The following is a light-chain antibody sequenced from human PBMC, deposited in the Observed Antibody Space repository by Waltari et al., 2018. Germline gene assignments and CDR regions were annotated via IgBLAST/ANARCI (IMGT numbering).Light chain of an antibody. J-gene: IGKJ5*01. CDR3: QQRITWPIT. CDR1: QSVSSY. Sequence: EIVLTQSPGTLSLSPGERATLSCRASQSVSSYLAWYQQKPGQAPRLPLYATSNRATGIPARLGGRRSGTDFTLTISSLEPEDFAVYLCQQRITWPITFGQGTRLEIK. V-gene: IGKV3-11*01. CDR2: ATS.